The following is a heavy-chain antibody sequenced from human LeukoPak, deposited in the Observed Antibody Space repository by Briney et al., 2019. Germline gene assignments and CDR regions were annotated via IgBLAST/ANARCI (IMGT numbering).Heavy chain of an antibody. CDR3: VRYGSPLSGLALDL. D-gene: IGHD6-19*01. CDR1: GFNFSSYW. Sequence: GGSLRLSCTGSGFNFSSYWMDWVRQAPGKGLQWVAHIKEDGSETEYVDSVKGRFILSRDNVKRSLFLQMDDLRVEDMGVYYCVRYGSPLSGLALDLWGQGTMVTVSS. V-gene: IGHV3-7*01. J-gene: IGHJ3*01. CDR2: IKEDGSET.